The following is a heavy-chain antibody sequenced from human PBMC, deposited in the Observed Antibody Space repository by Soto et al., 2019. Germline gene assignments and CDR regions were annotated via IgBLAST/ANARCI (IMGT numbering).Heavy chain of an antibody. V-gene: IGHV3-23*01. CDR2: ISGSGVST. CDR1: GFTFSSYA. Sequence: HPGGSLRLSCAASGFTFSSYAMSWVRQAPGKGLEWVSAISGSGVSTYYADSVKGRYTISRDNSKNPLYLQMDSLRAEDTAVYYCAKGEYNDSSGYYLNYFDYWGQGTLVTVSS. J-gene: IGHJ4*02. CDR3: AKGEYNDSSGYYLNYFDY. D-gene: IGHD3-22*01.